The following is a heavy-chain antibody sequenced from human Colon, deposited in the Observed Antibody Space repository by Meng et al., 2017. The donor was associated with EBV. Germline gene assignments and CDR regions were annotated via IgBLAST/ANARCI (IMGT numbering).Heavy chain of an antibody. CDR2: INHSGST. CDR3: ARGPGGSYYLYYFDY. Sequence: QVQLQQWGAGLLKPSGALSLPCAVYGGSFSGYYWSWIRQPPEKGLEWIGEINHSGSTNYNPSLKSRVTISVDTSKKQFSLKLSSVTAADTAVYYCARGPGGSYYLYYFDYWGQGTLVTVSS. CDR1: GGSFSGYY. J-gene: IGHJ4*02. V-gene: IGHV4-34*01. D-gene: IGHD1-26*01.